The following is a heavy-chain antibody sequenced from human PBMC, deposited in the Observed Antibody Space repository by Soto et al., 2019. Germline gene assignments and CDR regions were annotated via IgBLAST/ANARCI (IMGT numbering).Heavy chain of an antibody. V-gene: IGHV3-30*18. CDR3: AKHHYSYGYFDYYYGMDV. J-gene: IGHJ6*02. Sequence: QVQLVESGGGVVQPGRSLRLSCAASGFTFSSYGMHWVRQAPGKGLEWVAVISYDGSNKYYADSVKGRFTISRDNSKNTLYLQMNSLRAEATAVYYCAKHHYSYGYFDYYYGMDVWGQGTTVTVSS. D-gene: IGHD5-18*01. CDR2: ISYDGSNK. CDR1: GFTFSSYG.